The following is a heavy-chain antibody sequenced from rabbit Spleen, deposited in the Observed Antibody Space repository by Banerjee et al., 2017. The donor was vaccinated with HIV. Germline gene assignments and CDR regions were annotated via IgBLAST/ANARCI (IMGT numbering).Heavy chain of an antibody. V-gene: IGHV1S40*01. Sequence: QQLEESGGDLVKPGASLTLTCTASGFSFSNSYYMCWVRQAPGKGLEWIACIYAGSSGIAFYATWAKGRFTISKTSSTTVTLQMTSLTAADTATYFCARDTSSSFSSYGMDLWGPGTLVTVS. CDR2: IYAGSSGIA. D-gene: IGHD1-1*01. CDR3: ARDTSSSFSSYGMDL. J-gene: IGHJ6*01. CDR1: GFSFSNSYY.